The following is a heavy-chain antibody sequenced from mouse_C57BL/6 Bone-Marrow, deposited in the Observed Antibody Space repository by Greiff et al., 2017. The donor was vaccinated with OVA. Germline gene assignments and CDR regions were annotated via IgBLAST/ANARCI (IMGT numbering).Heavy chain of an antibody. J-gene: IGHJ2*01. Sequence: QVQLQQPGAELVKPGASVKLSCKASGYTFTSYWMHWVKQRPGQGLEWIGMIHPNSGSTNYNEKFKSKATLTVDKSSSTAYMQLSSLPSDDSAVYCCTRSEGYYAPYEYWGQGTTLTVSS. D-gene: IGHD2-3*01. CDR1: GYTFTSYW. CDR2: IHPNSGST. V-gene: IGHV1-64*01. CDR3: TRSEGYYAPYEY.